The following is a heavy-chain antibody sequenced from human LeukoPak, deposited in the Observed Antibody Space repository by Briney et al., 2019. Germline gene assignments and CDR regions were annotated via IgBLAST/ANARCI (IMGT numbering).Heavy chain of an antibody. D-gene: IGHD4-23*01. J-gene: IGHJ4*02. CDR2: IHYSGST. CDR1: GGSISSYY. V-gene: IGHV4-59*01. CDR3: ARERGGKGFDY. Sequence: SETLSLTCTVSGGSISSYYWSWIRQPPGKGLEWIGYIHYSGSTNYNPSLKSRVTISVDTSKNQFSLKLSSVTAADTAVYYCARERGGKGFDYWGQGTLVTVSS.